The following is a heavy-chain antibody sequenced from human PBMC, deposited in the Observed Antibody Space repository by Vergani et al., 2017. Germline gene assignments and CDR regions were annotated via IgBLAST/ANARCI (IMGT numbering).Heavy chain of an antibody. J-gene: IGHJ5*02. D-gene: IGHD5-24*01. Sequence: QVQLQQWGAGLLKPSETLSLTCAVYGGSFSGYYWSWIRQPPGKGLEWIGEINHSGSTNYNPSLKSRVTISVDTSKNQFSLKLSSVTAADPAVYYCARYPMATGPGFDPWGQGTLVIVSS. CDR2: INHSGST. CDR3: ARYPMATGPGFDP. CDR1: GGSFSGYY. V-gene: IGHV4-34*01.